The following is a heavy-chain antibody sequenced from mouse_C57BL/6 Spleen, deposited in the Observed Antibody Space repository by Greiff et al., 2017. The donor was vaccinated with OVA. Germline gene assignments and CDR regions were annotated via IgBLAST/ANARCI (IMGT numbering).Heavy chain of an antibody. J-gene: IGHJ1*03. CDR1: GYTFTDHT. CDR2: IYPRDGST. Sequence: VKLQESDAELVKPGASVKISCKVSGYTFTDHTIHWMKQRPEQGLEWIGYIYPRDGSTKYNEKFKGKATLTAYKSSSTAYMQLNSLTSEDSAVYFCARTGWFLWYFDVWGTGTTVTVSS. D-gene: IGHD2-3*01. CDR3: ARTGWFLWYFDV. V-gene: IGHV1-78*01.